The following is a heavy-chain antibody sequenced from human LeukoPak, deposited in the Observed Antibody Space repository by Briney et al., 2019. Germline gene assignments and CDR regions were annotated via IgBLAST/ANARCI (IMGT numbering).Heavy chain of an antibody. Sequence: SETLSLTCTVSGGSISSSSYYWGWIRQPPGKGLEWIGSIYYSGSTYHNPSLKSRVTISVDTSKNQFSLKLSSVTAADTAVYYCARVDSSGWYDLDYWGQGTLVTVSS. CDR3: ARVDSSGWYDLDY. J-gene: IGHJ4*02. V-gene: IGHV4-39*07. CDR1: GGSISSSSYY. D-gene: IGHD6-19*01. CDR2: IYYSGST.